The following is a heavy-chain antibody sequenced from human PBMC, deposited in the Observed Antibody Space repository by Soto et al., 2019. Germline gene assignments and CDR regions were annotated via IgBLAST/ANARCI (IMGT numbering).Heavy chain of an antibody. V-gene: IGHV3-21*06. CDR1: VFTCTRYS. CDR3: ARESEDLTSNFDY. Sequence: PGGALRLSGAASVFTCTRYSMNWVRQAPGKGLEWVSSISSTTNYIYYGDSMKGRFTISRDNAKNSLYLEMNSLRAEDTAVYYCARESEDLTSNFDYWGQGTLVTVSS. CDR2: ISSTTNYI. J-gene: IGHJ4*02.